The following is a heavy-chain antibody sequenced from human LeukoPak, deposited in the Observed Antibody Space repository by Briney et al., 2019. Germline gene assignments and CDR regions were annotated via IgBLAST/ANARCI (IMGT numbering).Heavy chain of an antibody. V-gene: IGHV3-30-3*01. CDR3: ARDRSGSYAIDY. CDR1: GFTFSGHT. Sequence: GRSLRLSCAASGFTFSGHTMHWARQAPGKGLDWVAAITYDGSKKHYADSVEGRFTISRDNSKNTLYMQMNSLRAEDTAVYSCARDRSGSYAIDYWGQGTLVTVSS. CDR2: ITYDGSKK. J-gene: IGHJ4*02. D-gene: IGHD3-10*01.